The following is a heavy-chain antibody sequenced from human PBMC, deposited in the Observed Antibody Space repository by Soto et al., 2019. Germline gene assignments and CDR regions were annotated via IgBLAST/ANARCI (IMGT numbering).Heavy chain of an antibody. CDR1: GGSISSYY. D-gene: IGHD6-6*01. V-gene: IGHV4-59*08. CDR2: IYYSGST. J-gene: IGHJ6*02. CDR3: ARQRIAARPPLYYYYYGMDV. Sequence: SETLSLTCTVSGGSISSYYWSWIRQPPGKGLEWIGYIYYSGSTNYNPSLKSRVTISVDTSKNQFSLKLSSVTAADTAVYYCARQRIAARPPLYYYYYGMDVWGQGTTVTVSS.